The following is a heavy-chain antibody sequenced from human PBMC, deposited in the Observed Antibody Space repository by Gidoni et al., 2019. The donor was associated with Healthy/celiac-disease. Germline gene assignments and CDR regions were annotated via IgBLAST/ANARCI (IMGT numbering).Heavy chain of an antibody. CDR3: ARGSTMIVDYYFDY. J-gene: IGHJ4*02. Sequence: EVQLVESGGGLVQPGGSLRLSCAASGFTFSSYSMNWVRQAPGKGLEWVSYISSSSSTIYYADSVKGRFTISRDNAKNSLYLQMNSLRDEDTAVYYCARGSTMIVDYYFDYWGQGTLVTVSS. D-gene: IGHD3-22*01. CDR1: GFTFSSYS. V-gene: IGHV3-48*02. CDR2: ISSSSSTI.